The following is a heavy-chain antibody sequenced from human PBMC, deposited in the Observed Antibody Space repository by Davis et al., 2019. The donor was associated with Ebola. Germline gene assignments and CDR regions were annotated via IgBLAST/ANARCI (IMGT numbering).Heavy chain of an antibody. Sequence: SETLSLTCAVYGGSFSRHYWTRIRQPPGTGLDWIGEINHSGSTNYDPSLKSRVTISVDTSKSQFSLKVSSVTAADTAVYYCARGRRYYGSGSYLPSGMDVWGQGTTVTVSS. J-gene: IGHJ6*02. CDR2: INHSGST. CDR3: ARGRRYYGSGSYLPSGMDV. CDR1: GGSFSRHY. V-gene: IGHV4-34*01. D-gene: IGHD3-10*01.